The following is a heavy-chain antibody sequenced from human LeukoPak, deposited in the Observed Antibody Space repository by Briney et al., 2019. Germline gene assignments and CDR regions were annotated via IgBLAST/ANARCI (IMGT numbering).Heavy chain of an antibody. J-gene: IGHJ5*02. D-gene: IGHD3-10*01. CDR3: ARAIDYYGSGNEYNWFDP. CDR1: GGSISSGGYY. CDR2: IYYSGST. V-gene: IGHV4-31*03. Sequence: KASETLSLTCTVSGGSISSGGYYWSWIRQHPGKGLEWIGYIYYSGSTYYNPSLKSRVTISVDTSKNQFSLKLSSVTAADTAVYYCARAIDYYGSGNEYNWFDPWGQGTLVTVSS.